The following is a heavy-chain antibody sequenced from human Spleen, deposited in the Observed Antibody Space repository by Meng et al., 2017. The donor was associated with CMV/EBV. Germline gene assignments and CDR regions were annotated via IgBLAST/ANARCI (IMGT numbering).Heavy chain of an antibody. Sequence: ASVKVSCKASGYTFTDYYIHWVRQAPGQGLEWMGWINPDSGATTYEQKFQGRVTMTRDTSISTAYMELSRLRSDDTAIYYCATDPLNCTATSCEYWGQGTLVTVSS. V-gene: IGHV1-2*02. CDR1: GYTFTDYY. J-gene: IGHJ4*02. CDR3: ATDPLNCTATSCEY. CDR2: INPDSGAT. D-gene: IGHD2-8*02.